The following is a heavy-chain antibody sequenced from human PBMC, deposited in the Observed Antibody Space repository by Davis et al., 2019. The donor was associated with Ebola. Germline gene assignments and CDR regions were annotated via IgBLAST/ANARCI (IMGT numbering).Heavy chain of an antibody. D-gene: IGHD2-2*01. Sequence: AASVKVSCKASGYTFTSYAMNWVRQAPGQGLEWMGWINTNTGNPTYAQGFTGRFVFSLDTSVTAYLQISSLKAEDTAVYYCAREVCSTSCINDYWGQGTLVTVSS. V-gene: IGHV7-4-1*02. CDR2: INTNTGNP. CDR3: AREVCSTSCINDY. J-gene: IGHJ4*02. CDR1: GYTFTSYA.